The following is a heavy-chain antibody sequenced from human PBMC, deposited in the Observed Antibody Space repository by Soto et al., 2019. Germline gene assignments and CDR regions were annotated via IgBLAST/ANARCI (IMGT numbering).Heavy chain of an antibody. CDR3: TTDRAGFLGYYYYGMDV. D-gene: IGHD3-3*01. V-gene: IGHV3-15*07. CDR1: GFTFSNAW. CDR2: IKSKTDGGTT. J-gene: IGHJ6*02. Sequence: GGSLRLSCAASGFTFSNAWMNWVRQAPGKGLEWVGRIKSKTDGGTTDYAAPVKGRFTISRDDSKNTLYLQMNSLKTEDTAVYYCTTDRAGFLGYYYYGMDVWGQGTTVTVSS.